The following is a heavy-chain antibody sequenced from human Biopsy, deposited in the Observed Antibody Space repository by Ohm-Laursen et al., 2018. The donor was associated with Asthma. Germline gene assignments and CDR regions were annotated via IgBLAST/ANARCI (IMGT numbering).Heavy chain of an antibody. CDR1: RGTFSNFA. V-gene: IGHV1-69*13. CDR3: ARCQVGYSSGWSLLLKKIYYSGMDV. J-gene: IGHJ6*02. CDR2: IMTVFGTT. Sequence: SVKVSCKAPRGTFSNFAISWVRQAPGQGLEWLGGIMTVFGTTNYAQKFQGRVTITADESTSTAYMEVTSLRSEDTAIYYCARCQVGYSSGWSLLLKKIYYSGMDVWGQGTAVTVSS. D-gene: IGHD6-19*01.